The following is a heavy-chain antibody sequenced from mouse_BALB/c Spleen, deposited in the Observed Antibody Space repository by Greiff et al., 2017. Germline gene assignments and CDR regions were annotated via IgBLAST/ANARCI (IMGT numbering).Heavy chain of an antibody. D-gene: IGHD4-1*01. Sequence: VQLQQPGAELVKPGASVKLSCKASGYTFTSYWMHWVKQRPGQGLEWIGEINPSNGRTNYNEKFKSKATLTVDKSSSTAYMQLSSLTSEDSAVYYCARNWDAMDYWGQGTSVTVSS. CDR3: ARNWDAMDY. CDR2: INPSNGRT. J-gene: IGHJ4*01. V-gene: IGHV1S81*02. CDR1: GYTFTSYW.